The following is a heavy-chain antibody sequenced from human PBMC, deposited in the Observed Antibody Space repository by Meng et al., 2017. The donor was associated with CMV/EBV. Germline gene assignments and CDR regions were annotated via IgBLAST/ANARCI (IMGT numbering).Heavy chain of an antibody. CDR1: GFTFSSYE. CDR2: ISSSGSTI. D-gene: IGHD5-24*01. Sequence: GESLKISCAASGFTFSSYEMNWVRQAPGKGLEWVSYISSSGSTIYYADSVKGRFTISRDNAKNSLYLQMNSLRAEDTAVYYCARGRGWLQPAVAFDIWGQGTMVTVSS. CDR3: ARGRGWLQPAVAFDI. V-gene: IGHV3-48*03. J-gene: IGHJ3*02.